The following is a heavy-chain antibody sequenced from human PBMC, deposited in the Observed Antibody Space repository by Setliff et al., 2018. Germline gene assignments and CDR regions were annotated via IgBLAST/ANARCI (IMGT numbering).Heavy chain of an antibody. CDR1: GFTFSSYG. V-gene: IGHV3-30*02. D-gene: IGHD3-22*01. CDR2: IRYDGSNK. J-gene: IGHJ3*02. CDR3: ARDYYYDSSGYRVSAFDI. Sequence: LRLSCAASGFTFSSYGMHWVRQAPGKGLEWVAFIRYDGSNKYYADSVKGRFTISRDNSKNTLYLQMNSLRAEDTALYYCARDYYYDSSGYRVSAFDIWGHGTMVTVSS.